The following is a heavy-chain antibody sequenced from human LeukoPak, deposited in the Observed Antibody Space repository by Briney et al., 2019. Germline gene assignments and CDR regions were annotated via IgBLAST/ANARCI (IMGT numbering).Heavy chain of an antibody. D-gene: IGHD7-27*01. CDR3: ARDHNWGFDF. V-gene: IGHV3-48*02. Sequence: GGSLRLSCAASGFIFSPYAMNWVRQAPGRGLEWVSYISSTSNIYYSDSVRGRFTISRDNAKNSVYLQMDSLRDEDTAVYYCARDHNWGFDFWGQGTLVAVSS. CDR2: ISSTSNI. J-gene: IGHJ4*02. CDR1: GFIFSPYA.